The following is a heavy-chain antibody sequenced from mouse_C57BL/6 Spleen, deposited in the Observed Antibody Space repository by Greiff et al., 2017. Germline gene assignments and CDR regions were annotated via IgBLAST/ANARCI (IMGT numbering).Heavy chain of an antibody. CDR2: IYPGSGST. D-gene: IGHD4-1*01. J-gene: IGHJ4*01. CDR1: GYTFTSYW. Sequence: VQLQQPGAELVKPGASVKMSCKASGYTFTSYWLTWVKQRPGQGLEWIGDIYPGSGSTNYTEKFKSKATLTVDTSSGTAYMQLSSLTSEDSAVYYCARGLESLDYYAMDYWGQGTSVTVSS. CDR3: ARGLESLDYYAMDY. V-gene: IGHV1-55*01.